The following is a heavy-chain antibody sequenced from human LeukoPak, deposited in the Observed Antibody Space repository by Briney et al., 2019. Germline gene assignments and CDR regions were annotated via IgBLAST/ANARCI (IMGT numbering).Heavy chain of an antibody. V-gene: IGHV3-15*07. CDR1: GLTFSNAW. CDR3: SKLHPDDY. D-gene: IGHD1-7*01. CDR2: IKSNTDGETS. Sequence: GGSLRLSCGVSGLTFSNAWMNWVRQAPGKGLEWVGRIKSNTDGETSDYAASVKGRFTISRDDSKNTLYLQMNSLKIEDTAVYYCSKLHPDDYWGQGTLVTVSS. J-gene: IGHJ4*02.